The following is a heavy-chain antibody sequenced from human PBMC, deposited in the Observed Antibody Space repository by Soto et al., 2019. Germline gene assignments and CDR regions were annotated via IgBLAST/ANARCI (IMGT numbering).Heavy chain of an antibody. CDR1: GLGFHRYS. V-gene: IGHV3-23*01. CDR3: AKDRGTPTVTFEAFQH. Sequence: GYLTLTCATSGLGFHRYSLCWVRQAPGKGLEWVAGIIGSGDSAYYADSVKGRFTISRDHSKNSLYLQMNSLRAGDTAIYYCAKDRGTPTVTFEAFQHLGQGTLVTVSS. D-gene: IGHD4-17*01. J-gene: IGHJ1*01. CDR2: IIGSGDSA.